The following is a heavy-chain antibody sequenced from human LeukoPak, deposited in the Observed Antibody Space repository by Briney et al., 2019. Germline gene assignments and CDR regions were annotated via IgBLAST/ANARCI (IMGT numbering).Heavy chain of an antibody. D-gene: IGHD6-6*01. CDR2: IYHSGST. CDR1: GGSISRGGYY. J-gene: IGHJ4*02. V-gene: IGHV4-30-2*01. Sequence: SETLSLTCTVSGGSISRGGYYWSWIRQPPGKGLEWIGYIYHSGSTYYNPSLKSRVTISVDRSKNQFSLKLSSVTAADTAVYYCARGLYSSSVDYWGQGTLVTVSS. CDR3: ARGLYSSSVDY.